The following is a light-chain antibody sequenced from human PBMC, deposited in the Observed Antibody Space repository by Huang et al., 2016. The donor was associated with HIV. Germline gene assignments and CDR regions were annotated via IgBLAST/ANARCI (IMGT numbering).Light chain of an antibody. J-gene: IGKJ1*01. CDR3: QQSYNSPRT. V-gene: IGKV1-39*01. CDR1: QSISTY. CDR2: AAS. Sequence: DIQMTQSPSSLSASVGDRVTITCRASQSISTYLNWYQQKPGKAPNLLVYAASSLQSGFPSRFSASGSGTDFTLTISSLQPEDFATYYCQQSYNSPRTFGQGTKVDIK.